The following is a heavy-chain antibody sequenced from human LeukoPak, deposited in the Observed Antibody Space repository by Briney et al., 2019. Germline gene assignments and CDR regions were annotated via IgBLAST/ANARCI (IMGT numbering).Heavy chain of an antibody. CDR1: GGSINSGNYS. D-gene: IGHD3-22*01. J-gene: IGHJ3*02. V-gene: IGHV4-61*02. CDR3: ARADRSGYFGNVVAFDI. Sequence: SESLSLTCTVSGGSINSGNYSWTWIRQPAGKGLEGIGRIHISGSTDYTPSLKSRVTISVDTSKNQFSLKLSSVTAADTAVYYCARADRSGYFGNVVAFDIWGQGTMVTVSS. CDR2: IHISGST.